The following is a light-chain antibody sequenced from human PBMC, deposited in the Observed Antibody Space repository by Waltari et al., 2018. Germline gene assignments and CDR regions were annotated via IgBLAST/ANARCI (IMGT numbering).Light chain of an antibody. CDR2: GVI. CDR3: QESHNMNN. CDR1: QSVSHH. J-gene: IGKJ2*01. V-gene: IGKV1-39*01. Sequence: DIQLTQSPSSLSASVGDRVTITCRASQSVSHHLNWYQQQPGKAPKLLIFGVINLQSGVPSRFSVSGSETEFTLTISSLQPEDFATYDCQESHNMNNFGQGTKLEIK.